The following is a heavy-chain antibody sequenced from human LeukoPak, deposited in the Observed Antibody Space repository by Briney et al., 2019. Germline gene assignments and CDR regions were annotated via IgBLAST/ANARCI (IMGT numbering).Heavy chain of an antibody. V-gene: IGHV3-73*01. CDR2: IRSKANSYAT. CDR3: ITMVRGDYYYYGMDV. D-gene: IGHD3-10*01. CDR1: GFTFSGSA. J-gene: IGHJ6*04. Sequence: GGSLKLSCAASGFTFSGSAMHWVRQASGKGLEWVGRIRSKANSYATAYAASVKGRFTISRDDSKNTAYLQMNSLKTEDTAVYYCITMVRGDYYYYGMDVWGKGTTVTVSS.